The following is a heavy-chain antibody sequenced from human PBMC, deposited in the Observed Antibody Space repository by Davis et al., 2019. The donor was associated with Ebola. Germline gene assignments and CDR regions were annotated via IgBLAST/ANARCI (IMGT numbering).Heavy chain of an antibody. D-gene: IGHD3-9*01. V-gene: IGHV1-18*01. CDR2: ISAYNGNT. J-gene: IGHJ4*02. CDR3: ARGAVLRYFDWLLSLDY. Sequence: ASVKVSCKASGYTFTSYGISWVRQAPGQGLEWMGWISAYNGNTNYAQKLQGRVTMTTDTSTSTAYMELRSLRSDDTAVYYCARGAVLRYFDWLLSLDYWGQGTLVTVSS. CDR1: GYTFTSYG.